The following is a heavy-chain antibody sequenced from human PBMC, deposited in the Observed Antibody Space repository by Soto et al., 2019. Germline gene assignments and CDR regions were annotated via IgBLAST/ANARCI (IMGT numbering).Heavy chain of an antibody. D-gene: IGHD3-10*01. Sequence: EVQLVESGGGVVQPGRSLRLSCAASGFTFDEYAMHWVRQAPGKGLEWVSGITWNGGGIGYADSVTGRFTISRNNAKNSLYLQRNSLRDDDTALYYCAKDAGGSGSYPKPYDYYLDVWGKGTTVPVSS. CDR1: GFTFDEYA. CDR3: AKDAGGSGSYPKPYDYYLDV. J-gene: IGHJ6*03. CDR2: ITWNGGGI. V-gene: IGHV3-9*01.